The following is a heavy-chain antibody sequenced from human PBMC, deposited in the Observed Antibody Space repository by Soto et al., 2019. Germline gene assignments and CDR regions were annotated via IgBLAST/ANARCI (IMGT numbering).Heavy chain of an antibody. V-gene: IGHV4-59*01. J-gene: IGHJ4*02. CDR1: GGSISSYY. CDR3: AGGVNDYGDYVTDY. Sequence: PSETLSLTCTVSGGSISSYYWSWIRQPPGKGLEWIGYIYYSGSTNYNPSLKSRVTISVDTSKNQFSLKLSSVTAADTAVYYCAGGVNDYGDYVTDYWGQGTLVTVSS. D-gene: IGHD4-17*01. CDR2: IYYSGST.